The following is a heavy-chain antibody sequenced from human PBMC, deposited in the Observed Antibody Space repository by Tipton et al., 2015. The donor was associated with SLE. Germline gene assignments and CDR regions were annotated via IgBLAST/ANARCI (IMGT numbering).Heavy chain of an antibody. J-gene: IGHJ4*02. CDR2: IYHSGST. CDR1: GYSISSGYY. D-gene: IGHD5-18*01. V-gene: IGHV4-38-2*01. Sequence: TLSLTCAVSGYSISSGYYWGWTRQPPGKGLEWIGSIYHSGSTYYNPSLKSRVTISVDTSKNQFSLKLSSVTAADTAVYYCIASGYSYGGYFDYWGQGTLVTVSS. CDR3: IASGYSYGGYFDY.